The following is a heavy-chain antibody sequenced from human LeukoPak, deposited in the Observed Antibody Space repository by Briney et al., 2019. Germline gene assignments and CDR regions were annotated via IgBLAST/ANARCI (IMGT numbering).Heavy chain of an antibody. CDR2: IRFDGSNI. CDR1: GFTFTNYA. J-gene: IGHJ6*03. CDR3: ARAEGAYYYYYMDV. V-gene: IGHV3-30*02. Sequence: GGSLRLSCAASGFTFTNYAMTWVRQAPGKGLEWVTFIRFDGSNIYYADSVKGRFTISRENSKNTLYLQMNSLRAEDTAVYYCARAEGAYYYYYMDVWGKGTTVTISS.